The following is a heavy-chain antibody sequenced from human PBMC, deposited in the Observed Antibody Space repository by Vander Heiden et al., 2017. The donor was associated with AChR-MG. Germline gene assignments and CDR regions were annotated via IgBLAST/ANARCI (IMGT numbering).Heavy chain of an antibody. D-gene: IGHD3-22*01. Sequence: EVQLLESGGGLVQPGGSLRLPCAASGFTFSSSDMSWVRQAPGKGLEWVSAISGSGGSTYYADSVKGRFTISRDNSKNTLYLQMNSLRAEDTAVYYCAKDKYYDTSTPSDWFDPWGQGTLVTVSS. V-gene: IGHV3-23*01. CDR1: GFTFSSSD. CDR3: AKDKYYDTSTPSDWFDP. CDR2: ISGSGGST. J-gene: IGHJ5*02.